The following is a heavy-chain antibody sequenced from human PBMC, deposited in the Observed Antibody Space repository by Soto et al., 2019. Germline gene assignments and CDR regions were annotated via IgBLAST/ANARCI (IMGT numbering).Heavy chain of an antibody. D-gene: IGHD5-18*01. CDR2: IYSGGST. CDR3: AIGWDGYGRSY. J-gene: IGHJ4*02. V-gene: IGHV3-53*04. CDR1: GFTVSSNY. Sequence: EVQLVESGGGLVQPGGSLRLSCAASGFTVSSNYMSWVRQAPGKGLEWVSVIYSGGSTYYADSVKGRFTISRHNSKHTLYLQMTSLRAEDTAVYYWAIGWDGYGRSYWGQGTLVTVSS.